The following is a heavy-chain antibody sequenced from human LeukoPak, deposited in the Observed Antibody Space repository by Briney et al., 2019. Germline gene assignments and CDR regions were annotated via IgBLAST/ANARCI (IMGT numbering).Heavy chain of an antibody. V-gene: IGHV4-59*01. CDR2: IYYSGST. CDR3: ARAIAVAGNFDY. CDR1: GGSISSYY. Sequence: PSETLSLTCTVSGGSISSYYWSWIRQPPGEGLEWIGYIYYSGSTNYNPSLKSRVTISVDTSKNQFSLKLSSVTAADTAVYYCARAIAVAGNFDYWGQGTLVTVSS. D-gene: IGHD6-19*01. J-gene: IGHJ4*02.